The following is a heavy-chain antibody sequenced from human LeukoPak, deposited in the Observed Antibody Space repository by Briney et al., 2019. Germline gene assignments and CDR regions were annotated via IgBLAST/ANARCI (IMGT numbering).Heavy chain of an antibody. CDR3: ERGGGTFEY. Sequence: ASVKVSCKASGYTFATYDIAWVRQAPAQGPEWMGWISPATSNTNFPHRLQGRLTMTTDTSTRTAYMDLPNLRSDDTAVYYCERGGGTFEYWGQGTLVTVSS. CDR1: GYTFATYD. D-gene: IGHD4-23*01. J-gene: IGHJ4*02. V-gene: IGHV1-18*01. CDR2: ISPATSNT.